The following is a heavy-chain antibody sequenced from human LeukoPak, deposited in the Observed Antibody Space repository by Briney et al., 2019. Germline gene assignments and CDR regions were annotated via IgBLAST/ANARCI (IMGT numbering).Heavy chain of an antibody. CDR2: ISGSGGST. D-gene: IGHD6-13*01. CDR3: AKDLSYSSSSYGLDV. Sequence: GGSLRLSCAASGFTFSSYAMSWVRQAPGKGLEWVSAISGSGGSTYYADSVKGRFTISRDNSKNTLYLQMNSLRAEDTAVYYCAKDLSYSSSSYGLDVWGQGTTVTVSS. J-gene: IGHJ6*02. V-gene: IGHV3-23*01. CDR1: GFTFSSYA.